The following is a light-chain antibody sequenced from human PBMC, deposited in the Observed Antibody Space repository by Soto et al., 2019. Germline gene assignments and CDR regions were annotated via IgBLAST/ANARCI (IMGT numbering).Light chain of an antibody. J-gene: IGKJ4*01. V-gene: IGKV3-15*01. CDR1: QSVSTN. CDR2: GAS. CDR3: QHENSWLRT. Sequence: IVMTQSPASLSASPGERATLSCRASQSVSTNVAWYQQKPGQAPRLLIYGASTRATGIPARFSGSGSGTEFTLTISSLHSEDLAVYHCQHENSWLRTLGAGTKVEIK.